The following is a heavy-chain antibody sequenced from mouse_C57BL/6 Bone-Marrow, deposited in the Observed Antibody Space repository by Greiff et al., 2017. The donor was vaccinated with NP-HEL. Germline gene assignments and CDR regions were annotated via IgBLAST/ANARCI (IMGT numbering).Heavy chain of an antibody. D-gene: IGHD4-1*01. Sequence: EVQGVESGPGMVKPSQSLSLTCTVTGYSITSGYDWHWIRHFPGNKLEWMGYISYSGSTNYNPSLKSRISITHDTSKNHFFLKLNSVTTEDTATYYCARGKAGTNWYFDVWGTGTTVTVSS. V-gene: IGHV3-1*01. CDR3: ARGKAGTNWYFDV. J-gene: IGHJ1*03. CDR2: ISYSGST. CDR1: GYSITSGYD.